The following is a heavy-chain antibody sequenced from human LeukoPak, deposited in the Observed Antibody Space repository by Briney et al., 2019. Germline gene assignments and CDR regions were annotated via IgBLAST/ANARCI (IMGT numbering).Heavy chain of an antibody. V-gene: IGHV4-59*08. Sequence: SETLSLTCTVSGGSISGYFWYWIRQPPGKGLEWIGHIFYTGATNYNPSFKSRVTMSLDTSKNQFSMKLNSVTAADTAVYYCATLSNDGSGYRPDYWGQGTLVTVSS. J-gene: IGHJ4*02. CDR2: IFYTGAT. CDR1: GGSISGYF. CDR3: ATLSNDGSGYRPDY. D-gene: IGHD3-22*01.